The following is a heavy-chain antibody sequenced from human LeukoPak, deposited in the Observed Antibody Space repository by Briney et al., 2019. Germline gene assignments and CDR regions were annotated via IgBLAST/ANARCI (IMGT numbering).Heavy chain of an antibody. J-gene: IGHJ4*02. Sequence: GGSLRLSCAAPGFTFSSYSMNWVRQAPGKGLEWVSSISSSSSYIYYADSVKGRFTISRDNAKNSLYLQMNSLRAEDTAVYYCASPRYSYGYSFDYWGQETLVTVSS. CDR1: GFTFSSYS. CDR2: ISSSSSYI. D-gene: IGHD5-18*01. V-gene: IGHV3-21*01. CDR3: ASPRYSYGYSFDY.